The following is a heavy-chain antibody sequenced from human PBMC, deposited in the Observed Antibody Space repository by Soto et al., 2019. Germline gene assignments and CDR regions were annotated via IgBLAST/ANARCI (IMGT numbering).Heavy chain of an antibody. CDR2: IYWDDDK. D-gene: IGHD6-19*01. CDR1: GFSLSSTRMA. J-gene: IGHJ4*02. V-gene: IGHV2-5*02. CDR3: AHIVVAGLGYYFDY. Sequence: QNTLKESGPPLVKPTQTLTLTCTFSGFSLSSTRMAVGWIRQPPGKALEWLALIYWDDDKRYSPFLKSRLTITKDTSKNQVVLTMSNMDPVDTARYYCAHIVVAGLGYYFDYWGQGTLVTVSS.